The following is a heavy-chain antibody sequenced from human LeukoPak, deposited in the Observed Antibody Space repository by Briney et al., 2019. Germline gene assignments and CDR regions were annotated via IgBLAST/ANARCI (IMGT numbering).Heavy chain of an antibody. CDR3: APGGYGEGY. D-gene: IGHD1-1*01. Sequence: PSETLSLTCAVYGGSFSGYYWSCIRQPPGKGLEWIGEINHSGSTNYNPSLKSRVTISVDTSKNQFSLKLSSVTAADTAVYYCAPGGYGEGYWGQGTLVTVSS. V-gene: IGHV4-34*01. J-gene: IGHJ4*02. CDR1: GGSFSGYY. CDR2: INHSGST.